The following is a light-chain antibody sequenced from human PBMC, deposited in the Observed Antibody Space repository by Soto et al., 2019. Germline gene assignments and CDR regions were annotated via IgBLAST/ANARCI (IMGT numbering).Light chain of an antibody. CDR2: GAS. CDR1: QSVSSN. J-gene: IGKJ5*01. V-gene: IGKV3-15*01. CDR3: QERSNWPIT. Sequence: EVVMTQSPATLSVSQGDRATLSCRASQSVSSNLAWYQHKPGQAPRLLIYGASTRSTGIPARFSGSGSGTDFTLTIGSLEPEDFAVYYCQERSNWPITFCQGTLLEI.